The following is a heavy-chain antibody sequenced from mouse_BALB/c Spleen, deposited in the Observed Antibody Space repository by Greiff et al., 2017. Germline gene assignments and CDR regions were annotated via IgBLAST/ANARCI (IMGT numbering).Heavy chain of an antibody. Sequence: VQLQQSGAELVRSGASVKLSCTASGFNIKDYYMHWVKQRPEQGLEWIGWIDPENGDTEYAPNFQGKATMTADTSSNTAYLQLSSLTSEDTAVYYCNAWRWLGGYYAMDYWGQGTSVTVSS. CDR2: IDPENGDT. V-gene: IGHV14-4*02. CDR3: NAWRWLGGYYAMDY. CDR1: GFNIKDYY. D-gene: IGHD2-3*01. J-gene: IGHJ4*01.